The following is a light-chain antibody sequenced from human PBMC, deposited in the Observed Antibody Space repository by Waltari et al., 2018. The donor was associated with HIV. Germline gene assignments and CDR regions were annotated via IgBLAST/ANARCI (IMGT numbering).Light chain of an antibody. CDR2: DVS. J-gene: IGLJ1*01. Sequence: QSALTQPASVSGSPGQSITISCTGTSSDVGGYNYAPWDPQHPGKAPKPMIYDVSNRPSGVSNRFSCSKSGNTASLTISGLQAEDEADYYCSSYTSSSSYVFGTGTKVTVL. V-gene: IGLV2-14*01. CDR3: SSYTSSSSYV. CDR1: SSDVGGYNY.